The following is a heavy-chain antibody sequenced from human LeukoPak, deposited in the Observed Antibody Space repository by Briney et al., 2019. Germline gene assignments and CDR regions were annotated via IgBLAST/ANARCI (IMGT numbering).Heavy chain of an antibody. J-gene: IGHJ6*02. D-gene: IGHD6-13*01. Sequence: SQTLSLTCTVSGGSISSGGYYWSWIRQHPGKGLEWIGYIYYSGSTYYNPSLKSRVTISVDTSKNQFSLKLSSVTAADTAVYYCARDSSSWPSYYYYGMDVWGQGTTVTVSS. CDR2: IYYSGST. V-gene: IGHV4-31*03. CDR3: ARDSSSWPSYYYYGMDV. CDR1: GGSISSGGYY.